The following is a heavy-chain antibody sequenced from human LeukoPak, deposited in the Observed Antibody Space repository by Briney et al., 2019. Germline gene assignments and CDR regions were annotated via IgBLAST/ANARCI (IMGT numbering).Heavy chain of an antibody. CDR2: IYHSGST. J-gene: IGHJ3*02. Sequence: SETLSLTCAVSGGSISSSNWWSWVRQPPGKGLEWIGEIYHSGSTNYNPSLKSRVTISVDTSKNQFSLKLSSVTAADTAVYYCARARGDGYNKHAFDIWGQGTMVTVSS. CDR3: ARARGDGYNKHAFDI. CDR1: GGSISSSNW. V-gene: IGHV4-4*02. D-gene: IGHD5-24*01.